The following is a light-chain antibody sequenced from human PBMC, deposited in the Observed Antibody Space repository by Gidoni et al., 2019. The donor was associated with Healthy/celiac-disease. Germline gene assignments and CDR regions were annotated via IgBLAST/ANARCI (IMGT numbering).Light chain of an antibody. J-gene: IGKJ1*01. Sequence: VLTQSPSSLPLSPGERATLSCRASQSVSSSYLAWYQQKPGQAPRLLIYAASSGATGIPDRFSGSGSGTDFTLTISSLEPEDFAVYYCQQYGSSPVTFGQGTKVEIK. CDR1: QSVSSSY. CDR3: QQYGSSPVT. CDR2: AAS. V-gene: IGKV3-20*01.